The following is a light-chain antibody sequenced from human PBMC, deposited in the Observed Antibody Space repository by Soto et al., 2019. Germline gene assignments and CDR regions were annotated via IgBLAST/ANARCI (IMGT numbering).Light chain of an antibody. CDR1: QSVSSSY. V-gene: IGKV3-20*01. CDR3: QQYGSSPGT. CDR2: GAS. Sequence: EIVLTQSPGTLSLSPGERATLSCRASQSVSSSYLAWYQQKPGQAPRLLIYGASSRATGIPDRFSGSGSGTAFTLTISRLEPEDFAVYSCQQYGSSPGTFGQGTKLEIK. J-gene: IGKJ2*01.